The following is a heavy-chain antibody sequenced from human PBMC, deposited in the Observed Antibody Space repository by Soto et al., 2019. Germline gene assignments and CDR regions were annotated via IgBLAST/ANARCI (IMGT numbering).Heavy chain of an antibody. CDR1: GYTFTTFW. D-gene: IGHD2-2*01. J-gene: IGHJ5*02. V-gene: IGHV5-10-1*01. CDR2: IDPRDSYT. CDR3: ARLYCSSSTCDSWFDP. Sequence: ESLKISCTGFGYTFTTFWISWVRQMPGRGLEWMGRIDPRDSYTNYSPSFQGHVTISVDKSISTAYLQWGSLKASDTAMYYCARLYCSSSTCDSWFDPWGQGTLVTVSS.